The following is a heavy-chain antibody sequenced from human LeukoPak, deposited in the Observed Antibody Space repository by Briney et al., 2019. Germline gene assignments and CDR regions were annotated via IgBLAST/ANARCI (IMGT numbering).Heavy chain of an antibody. CDR2: ITGIHTPT. V-gene: IGHV3-23*01. CDR3: TKHPNGDYVGAFDP. Sequence: PGGYLRRSGAASGFTFSSFAMTWVRPAPGQGLVWGSSITGIHTPTYNTHSRTGRFTISRHNPKNTMYLQTNSLRAEHTAVYYCTKHPNGDYVGAFDPWGQGTLVTVSS. D-gene: IGHD4-17*01. J-gene: IGHJ5*02. CDR1: GFTFSSFA.